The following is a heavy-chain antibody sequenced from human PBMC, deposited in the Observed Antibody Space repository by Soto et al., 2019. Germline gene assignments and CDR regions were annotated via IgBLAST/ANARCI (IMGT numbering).Heavy chain of an antibody. Sequence: PSETLSLTCAVYGGSFGGYYWSWIRQPPGKGLEWIGEINHSGSTNYNPSLKSRVTISVDTSKNQFSLKLSSVTAADTAVYYCARKPAGFSSSWYYFDYWGQGTLVTVSS. CDR1: GGSFGGYY. CDR3: ARKPAGFSSSWYYFDY. D-gene: IGHD6-13*01. V-gene: IGHV4-34*01. J-gene: IGHJ4*02. CDR2: INHSGST.